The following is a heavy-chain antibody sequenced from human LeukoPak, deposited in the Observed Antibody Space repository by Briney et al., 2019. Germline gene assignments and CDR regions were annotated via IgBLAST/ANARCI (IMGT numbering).Heavy chain of an antibody. CDR2: MSNGGST. CDR1: GFTFSSYA. Sequence: GSLILSCAASGFTFSSYAMSWVRQAPGKGLEWVSSMSNGGSTYYGDSVKRRFNISRDNSKNTLFLQMNSLRAEDTAVYYCAKGSENIMGAPQADYWGQGTLVIVSS. D-gene: IGHD1-26*01. V-gene: IGHV3-23*01. J-gene: IGHJ4*02. CDR3: AKGSENIMGAPQADY.